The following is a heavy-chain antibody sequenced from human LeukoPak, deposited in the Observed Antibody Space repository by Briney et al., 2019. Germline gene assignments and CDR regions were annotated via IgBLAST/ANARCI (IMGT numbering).Heavy chain of an antibody. D-gene: IGHD3-10*01. J-gene: IGHJ4*02. CDR3: ARDGAYYYGSGSSYNGLDY. CDR1: GFTFSNYG. CDR2: IWYDGSNK. V-gene: IGHV3-33*01. Sequence: GESLRLSCAASGFTFSNYGMHWVRQAPGKGLEWVALIWYDGSNKYYADSVKGRFTISRDNSKNTLYVEMNSLRAEDTAVYYCARDGAYYYGSGSSYNGLDYWGQGTLVSVSS.